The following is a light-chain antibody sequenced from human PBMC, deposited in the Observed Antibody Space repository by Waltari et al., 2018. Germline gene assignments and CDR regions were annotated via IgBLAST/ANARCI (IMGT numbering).Light chain of an antibody. J-gene: IGLJ2*01. Sequence: SYVLTQPPSVSVARGQTARITCGGNSVGSKSVHWYQQKPGQAPVLVVYNDNDRPSGIPERFSGSNSGNTATLTIGRVEVGDEADYFCQVWDSTDLVVFGGGTKLTVL. CDR2: NDN. CDR3: QVWDSTDLVV. V-gene: IGLV3-21*02. CDR1: SVGSKS.